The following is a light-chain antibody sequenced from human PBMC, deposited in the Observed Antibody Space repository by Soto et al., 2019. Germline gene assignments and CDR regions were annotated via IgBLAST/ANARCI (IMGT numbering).Light chain of an antibody. V-gene: IGKV3-15*01. Sequence: EIVLTQSPATLSVSPGERATLSCRASQSVNNKLAWYQQKPGQAPRLLIYGASTRATGIPGRFSGSGSETEFTLTISSLQSEDFAVYYCQQYNNWPPWTFGQGTKVEIK. CDR1: QSVNNK. J-gene: IGKJ1*01. CDR3: QQYNNWPPWT. CDR2: GAS.